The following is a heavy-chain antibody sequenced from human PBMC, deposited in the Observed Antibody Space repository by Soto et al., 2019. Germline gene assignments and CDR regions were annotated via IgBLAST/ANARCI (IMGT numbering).Heavy chain of an antibody. V-gene: IGHV5-51*01. Sequence: GESLKISCKGSGYSFTSYWIGWVRQMPGKGLEWMGIIYPGDSDTRYSPSFQGQVTISADKSISTAYLQWSSLKASDTAMYYCARLGVVVVAATSRGGYWFDPWGQGTLVTVSS. CDR3: ARLGVVVVAATSRGGYWFDP. CDR2: IYPGDSDT. CDR1: GYSFTSYW. D-gene: IGHD2-15*01. J-gene: IGHJ5*02.